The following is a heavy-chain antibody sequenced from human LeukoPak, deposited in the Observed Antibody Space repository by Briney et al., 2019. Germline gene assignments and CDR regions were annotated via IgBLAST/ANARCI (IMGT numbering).Heavy chain of an antibody. CDR1: GFTFSDHD. CDR3: ARVVAAVGSYYFDC. V-gene: IGHV3-72*01. CDR2: IRNKAKSYTT. D-gene: IGHD6-13*01. J-gene: IGHJ4*02. Sequence: GRSLRLSCAASGFTFSDHDMDSVRQPPGKWLEWVGRIRNKAKSYTTEYDPSVKGRFTISRHDSKNSLYLQMNSLKTEDTAVYYCARVVAAVGSYYFDCWGQGTLVTVSS.